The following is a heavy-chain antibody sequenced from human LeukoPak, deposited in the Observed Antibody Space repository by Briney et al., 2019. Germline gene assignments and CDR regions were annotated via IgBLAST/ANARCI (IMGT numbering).Heavy chain of an antibody. D-gene: IGHD1-26*01. J-gene: IGHJ4*02. Sequence: GSLRLSCAASGFTFSTYWMNWFRQPPGKGLEWIGNIYYTGSTYYNVSLNSRVTISIDTSKNLFSLRLNSMTAADTAVYYCAKSGGYGLIDKWGQGTLVTVSS. V-gene: IGHV4-59*04. CDR3: AKSGGYGLIDK. CDR1: GFTFSTYW. CDR2: IYYTGST.